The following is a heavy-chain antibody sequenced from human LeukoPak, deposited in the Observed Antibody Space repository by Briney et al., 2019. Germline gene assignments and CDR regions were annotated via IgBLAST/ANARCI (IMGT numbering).Heavy chain of an antibody. J-gene: IGHJ4*02. CDR3: ARADYYDSRSYYFDY. CDR1: GDSVSSNSAA. Sequence: SQPLSLTCAISGDSVSSNSAAWNWIRQSPSRGLEWLGRTYYRSKWYNDYAVSVKSRMAINPDTSKNQFSLQLNSVTPEDTAVYYCARADYYDSRSYYFDYWGQGTLVTVSS. CDR2: TYYRSKWYN. V-gene: IGHV6-1*01. D-gene: IGHD3-22*01.